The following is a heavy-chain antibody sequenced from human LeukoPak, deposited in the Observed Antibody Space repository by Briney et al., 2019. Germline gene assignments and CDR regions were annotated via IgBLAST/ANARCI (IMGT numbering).Heavy chain of an antibody. CDR3: ARVEQQLAQDDAFDI. J-gene: IGHJ3*02. Sequence: PSETLSLTCTVSGGSISSGDYYWSWIRQPPGKGLEWIGYIYYSGSTYYNPSLKSRVTISVDTSKNQFSLKLSSVTAADTAVYYCARVEQQLAQDDAFDIWGQGTMVTVSS. CDR2: IYYSGST. CDR1: GGSISSGDYY. V-gene: IGHV4-30-4*01. D-gene: IGHD6-13*01.